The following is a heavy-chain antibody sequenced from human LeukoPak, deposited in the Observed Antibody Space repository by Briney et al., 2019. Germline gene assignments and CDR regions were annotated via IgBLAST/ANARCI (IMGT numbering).Heavy chain of an antibody. Sequence: GASVKVSCKASGYTFTSYGISWVRQAPGQGLEWMGWISAYNGNTNYAQKLQGRVTTTTDTSTSTAYMELRSLRSDDTAVYYCAREPSPGIAVAGTNYWGQGTLVTVSS. CDR2: ISAYNGNT. D-gene: IGHD6-19*01. V-gene: IGHV1-18*01. CDR3: AREPSPGIAVAGTNY. J-gene: IGHJ4*02. CDR1: GYTFTSYG.